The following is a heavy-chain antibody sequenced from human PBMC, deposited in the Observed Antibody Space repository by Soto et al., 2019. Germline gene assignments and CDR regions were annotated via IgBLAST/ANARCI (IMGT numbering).Heavy chain of an antibody. D-gene: IGHD2-15*01. CDR2: INHSGST. Sequence: SETLSLTCAVYGGSFSGYYWSWIRQPPGKGLEWIGEINHSGSTNYNPSLKSRVTISVETSKNQFSLKLSSLTAADTAVYYCARDLVVVAATLPDAFDIWGQGTMVTVSS. CDR1: GGSFSGYY. CDR3: ARDLVVVAATLPDAFDI. V-gene: IGHV4-34*01. J-gene: IGHJ3*02.